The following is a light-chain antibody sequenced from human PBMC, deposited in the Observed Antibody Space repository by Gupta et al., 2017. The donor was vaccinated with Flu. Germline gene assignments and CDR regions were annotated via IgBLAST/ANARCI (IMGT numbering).Light chain of an antibody. Sequence: DIQMTQSPSSLSASVGDRVTITCQASQDISTYLNWYQQKPGKAPKLLIYDASTLEIGVPSRFSGSGSATDFTFTISSLQPEDVATYYCHQYDHLPQSFGQGTKLEIK. CDR2: DAS. V-gene: IGKV1-33*01. CDR3: HQYDHLPQS. CDR1: QDISTY. J-gene: IGKJ2*03.